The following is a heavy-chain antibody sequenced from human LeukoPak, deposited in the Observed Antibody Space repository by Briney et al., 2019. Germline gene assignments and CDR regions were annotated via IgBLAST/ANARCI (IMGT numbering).Heavy chain of an antibody. CDR2: ISSSSSTI. CDR1: GFTFSSFS. J-gene: IGHJ4*02. D-gene: IGHD1-26*01. Sequence: PGGSLRLSCAASGFTFSSFSMNWLRQAPGKGLEWVSYISSSSSTIYYADSVKGRFTISRDNAKNSLYLQMNSLRDEDTAVYYCARVKRELQGDYFDYCGQGTLVTVSS. CDR3: ARVKRELQGDYFDY. V-gene: IGHV3-48*02.